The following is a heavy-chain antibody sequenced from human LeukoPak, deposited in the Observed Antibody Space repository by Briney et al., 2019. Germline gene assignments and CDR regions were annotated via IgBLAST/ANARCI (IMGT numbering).Heavy chain of an antibody. J-gene: IGHJ3*02. V-gene: IGHV1-18*03. CDR1: GYTFSTYG. Sequence: GASVKVSCKASGYTFSTYGISWMRQAPGQGLEWMGWISAYTGNTNYAQNVQGRVTMTTDTSTSTAYLELRSLRSDDMAVYYCARDCGNCGGAPDDTFDIWGQGTMVTVSS. CDR2: ISAYTGNT. CDR3: ARDCGNCGGAPDDTFDI. D-gene: IGHD2-21*01.